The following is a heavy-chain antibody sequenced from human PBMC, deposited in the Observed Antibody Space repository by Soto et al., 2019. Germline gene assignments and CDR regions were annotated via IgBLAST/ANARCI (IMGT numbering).Heavy chain of an antibody. V-gene: IGHV3-23*01. CDR1: GFTFSSYA. J-gene: IGHJ4*02. D-gene: IGHD3-9*01. CDR3: AKDNWGYDILTGQSIDY. Sequence: GGSLRLSCAASGFTFSSYAMSWVRQAPGKGLEWVSAISGSGGSTYYADSVKGRFTISRDNSKNTLYLQMNSLRAEDTAVYYCAKDNWGYDILTGQSIDYWGQGTLVTVSS. CDR2: ISGSGGST.